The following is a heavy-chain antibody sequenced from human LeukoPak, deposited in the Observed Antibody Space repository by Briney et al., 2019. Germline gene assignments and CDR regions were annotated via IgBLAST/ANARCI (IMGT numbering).Heavy chain of an antibody. V-gene: IGHV4-61*02. Sequence: SETLSLTCTVSGGSISSGSYYWSWIRQPAGKGLEWIGRIYTSGSTNYNPSLKSRVTISVDTSKNQFSLKLSSVTAADTAVYYCVRACYYDSSGYYCAFDYWGQGTLVTVSS. CDR3: VRACYYDSSGYYCAFDY. J-gene: IGHJ4*02. D-gene: IGHD3-22*01. CDR2: IYTSGST. CDR1: GGSISSGSYY.